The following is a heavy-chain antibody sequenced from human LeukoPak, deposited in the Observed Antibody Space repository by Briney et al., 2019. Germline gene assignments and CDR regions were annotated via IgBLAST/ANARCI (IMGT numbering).Heavy chain of an antibody. Sequence: SETLSLTCAVCGGSFSGYYWSWIRQPPGKGLEWIGEINHSGSTNYNPSLKSRVTISVDTSKNQFSLKLSSVTAADTAVYYCARETDYDSFDYWGQGTLVTVSS. D-gene: IGHD3-22*01. CDR2: INHSGST. CDR3: ARETDYDSFDY. J-gene: IGHJ4*02. CDR1: GGSFSGYY. V-gene: IGHV4-34*01.